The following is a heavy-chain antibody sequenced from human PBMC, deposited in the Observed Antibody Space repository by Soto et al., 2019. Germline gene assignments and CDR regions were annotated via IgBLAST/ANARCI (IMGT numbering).Heavy chain of an antibody. D-gene: IGHD3-9*01. CDR1: GFTFSSYG. V-gene: IGHV3-30*18. CDR3: AKRLGNDVFDL. J-gene: IGHJ3*01. CDR2: ISADGIAD. Sequence: QVQLVESGGDVVQPGTSLRLSCTASGFTFSSYGMHLIRQAPGKGPVWVAFISADGIADYYTDSVKGRFTIYRDTRKNKLYLQMKSLRPEDTAVYYCAKRLGNDVFDLGGQGTKVTVSS.